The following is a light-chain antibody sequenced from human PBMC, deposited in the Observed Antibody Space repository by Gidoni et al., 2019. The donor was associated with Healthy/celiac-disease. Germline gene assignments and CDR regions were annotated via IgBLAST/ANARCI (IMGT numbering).Light chain of an antibody. CDR1: QSMSSY. J-gene: IGKJ3*01. CDR3: QQSYSTPLFT. CDR2: AAS. Sequence: DIQMTQSPSSLSASVGDRVTITCRASQSMSSYLNWYLQKPGKAPKLLIYAASSLQSGVPSRFSGSGSGTDFTLTISSLQPEDFATYYCQQSYSTPLFTFGPGTKVDIK. V-gene: IGKV1-39*01.